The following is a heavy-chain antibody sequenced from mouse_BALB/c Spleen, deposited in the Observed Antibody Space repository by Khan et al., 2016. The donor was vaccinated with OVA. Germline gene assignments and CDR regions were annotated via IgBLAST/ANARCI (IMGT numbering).Heavy chain of an antibody. CDR3: TRSGSAALAY. CDR2: INPSNGGT. CDR1: GYTFTSYY. D-gene: IGHD3-1*01. V-gene: IGHV1S81*02. Sequence: QVQLQQSGAELVKPGASVKLSCKASGYTFTSYYIYWVKQRPGQGLEWIGGINPSNGGTYFNEKFESKATLTVDQSSSTAFMPVSSLTSVDSAVYYCTRSGSAALAYWGQGTLVTVSA. J-gene: IGHJ3*01.